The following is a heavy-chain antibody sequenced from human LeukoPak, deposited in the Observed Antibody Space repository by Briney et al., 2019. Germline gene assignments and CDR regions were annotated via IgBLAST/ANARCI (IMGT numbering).Heavy chain of an antibody. Sequence: GGSLRLSCAASGFTLGSYWMSWVRQAPGKGLEWVANIKEDGSEHYYVGSVKGRFTTSRDNAKDSLFLQMNNLRAGDTAVYFCARGSGTFYLDFWGQGTLVTVSS. CDR1: GFTLGSYW. CDR3: ARGSGTFYLDF. CDR2: IKEDGSEH. D-gene: IGHD3-10*01. J-gene: IGHJ4*02. V-gene: IGHV3-7*01.